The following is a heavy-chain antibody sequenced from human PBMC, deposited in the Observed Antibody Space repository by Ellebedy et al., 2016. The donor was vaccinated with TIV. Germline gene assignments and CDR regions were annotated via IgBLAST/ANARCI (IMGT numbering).Heavy chain of an antibody. CDR3: AILVDTTLS. D-gene: IGHD3-22*01. V-gene: IGHV5-51*01. J-gene: IGHJ5*02. CDR1: GYSFSSNW. Sequence: GESLKISCEGAGYSFSSNWIGWVRHRSGQGLEWMAIIYPADSDARYSSSFLGRVTISADRSISTAYLQWSSLEASDTAVYYCAILVDTTLSWGQGTLVTVSS. CDR2: IYPADSDA.